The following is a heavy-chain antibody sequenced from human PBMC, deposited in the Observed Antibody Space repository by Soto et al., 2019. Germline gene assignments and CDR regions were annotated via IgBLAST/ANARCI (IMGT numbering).Heavy chain of an antibody. CDR2: IYYSGST. V-gene: IGHV4-31*03. D-gene: IGHD3-10*01. Sequence: SETLSLTCTVSGGPISSGGYYWSWIRQHPGKGLEWIGYIYYSGSTYYNPSLKSRVTISVDTSKNQFSLKLSSVTAADTAVYYCARDRRITMVRGVTPLFDYWGQGTLVTVSS. CDR3: ARDRRITMVRGVTPLFDY. CDR1: GGPISSGGYY. J-gene: IGHJ4*02.